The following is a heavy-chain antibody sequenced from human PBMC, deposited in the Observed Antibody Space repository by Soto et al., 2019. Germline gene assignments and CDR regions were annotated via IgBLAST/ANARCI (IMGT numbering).Heavy chain of an antibody. Sequence: ASVKVSCKASGFSFLDYSILWVRQAPGQRLEWLGWINAGNGSTKYSHKFQDRVTITSDTSATTTYMELRSLRTEDTAVIYCARSAKKTWLPDFWGQGTLVTVSS. CDR1: GFSFLDYS. J-gene: IGHJ1*01. CDR2: INAGNGST. CDR3: ARSAKKTWLPDF. V-gene: IGHV1-3*01. D-gene: IGHD5-12*01.